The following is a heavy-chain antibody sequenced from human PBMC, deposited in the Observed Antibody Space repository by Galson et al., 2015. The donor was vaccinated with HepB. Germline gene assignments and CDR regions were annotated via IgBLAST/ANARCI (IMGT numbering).Heavy chain of an antibody. CDR1: GFTFSSYG. D-gene: IGHD2-2*01. J-gene: IGHJ5*02. V-gene: IGHV3-33*01. Sequence: SLRLSCAASGFTFSSYGMHWVRQAPGKGLEWVAVIWYDGSNKYYADSVKGRFTISRDNSKNTLYLQMNSLRAEDTAVYYCARDAAARYCSSTSCYWGNWFDPWGQGTLVTVSS. CDR3: ARDAAARYCSSTSCYWGNWFDP. CDR2: IWYDGSNK.